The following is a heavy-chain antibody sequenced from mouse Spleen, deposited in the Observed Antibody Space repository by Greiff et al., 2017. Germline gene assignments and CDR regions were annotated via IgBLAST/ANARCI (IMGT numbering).Heavy chain of an antibody. CDR1: GFTFSDYG. J-gene: IGHJ1*01. CDR2: ISSGSSTI. CDR3: ARMHWYFDV. V-gene: IGHV5-17*01. Sequence: EVKLMESGGGLVKPGGSLKLSCAASGFTFSDYGMHWVRQAPEKGLEWVAYISSGSSTIYYADTVKGRFTISRDNAKNTLFLQMTSLRSEDTAMYYCARMHWYFDVWGAGTTVTVSS.